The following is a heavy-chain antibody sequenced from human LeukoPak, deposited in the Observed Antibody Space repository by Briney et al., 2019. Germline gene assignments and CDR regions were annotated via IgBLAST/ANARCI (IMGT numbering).Heavy chain of an antibody. CDR3: ARSVKYYDILTGYSNGWFDP. J-gene: IGHJ5*02. Sequence: ASVKVSCKASGYTFTSYDINWVRQATGQGLEWMGWMNPNSGNTGYAQKFQGRVTMTRNTSTSTAYMELSSLKSEDTAVYYCARSVKYYDILTGYSNGWFDPWGQGTLVTVSS. CDR1: GYTFTSYD. V-gene: IGHV1-8*01. CDR2: MNPNSGNT. D-gene: IGHD3-9*01.